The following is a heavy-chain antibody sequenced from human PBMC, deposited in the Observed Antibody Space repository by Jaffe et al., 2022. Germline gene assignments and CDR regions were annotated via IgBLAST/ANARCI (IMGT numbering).Heavy chain of an antibody. J-gene: IGHJ4*02. CDR3: ARGYYGRGDS. CDR2: IYTTGST. D-gene: IGHD3-10*01. V-gene: IGHV4-61*02. CDR1: GGSISSGSYY. Sequence: QVQLQESGPGLVKPSQTLSLTCTVSGGSISSGSYYWSWIRQPAGKGLEWIGRIYTTGSTNYNPSLKSRVTMSVDTSKNQLSLKLSSVTAADTAVYYCARGYYGRGDSWGQGTLVTVSS.